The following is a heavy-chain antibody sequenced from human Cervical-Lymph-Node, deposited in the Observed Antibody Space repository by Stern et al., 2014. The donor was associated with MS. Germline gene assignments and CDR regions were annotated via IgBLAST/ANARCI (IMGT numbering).Heavy chain of an antibody. CDR3: ARDTSSPERSDW. CDR2: ITNVGST. Sequence: EVQLVESGGGVIQPGGSLRLSCTASGFTVRRDYMTWVRQAPGKGLELVLLITNVGSTFYTDSVKGRFTISRDDSKNTVYLHMTSLRAEDTAMYYCARDTSSPERSDWWGQGTLVTVSS. J-gene: IGHJ4*02. V-gene: IGHV3-53*01. D-gene: IGHD1-1*01. CDR1: GFTVRRDY.